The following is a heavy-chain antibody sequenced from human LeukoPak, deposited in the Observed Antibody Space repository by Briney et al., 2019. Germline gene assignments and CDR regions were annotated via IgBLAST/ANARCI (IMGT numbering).Heavy chain of an antibody. D-gene: IGHD2-2*02. CDR3: AKDSTSCYSCDSYYGMDV. J-gene: IGHJ6*02. V-gene: IGHV3-23*01. CDR1: GFTFSSYA. Sequence: GGSLRLSCAASGFTFSSYAMSWVRQAPGKGLEWVSAISGSGGSTYYADSVKGRFTISRDNSKNTLYLQMNSLRAEDTAVYYCAKDSTSCYSCDSYYGMDVWGQGTTVTVSS. CDR2: ISGSGGST.